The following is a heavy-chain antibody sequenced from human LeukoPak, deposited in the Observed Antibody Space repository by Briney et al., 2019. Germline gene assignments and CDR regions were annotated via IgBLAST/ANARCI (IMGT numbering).Heavy chain of an antibody. CDR3: ARGLTRITMTPGY. J-gene: IGHJ4*02. Sequence: SETLSLTCTVSGGSISSYYWSWIRQPPGKGLEWIGYIYYSGSTNYNPSLKSRVTISVDTSKNQFSLKLGSVTAADTAVYYCARGLTRITMTPGYWGQGTLVTVSS. CDR1: GGSISSYY. CDR2: IYYSGST. V-gene: IGHV4-59*08. D-gene: IGHD3-22*01.